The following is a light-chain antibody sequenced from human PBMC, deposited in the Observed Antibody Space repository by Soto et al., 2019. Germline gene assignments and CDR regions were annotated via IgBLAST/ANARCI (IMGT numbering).Light chain of an antibody. V-gene: IGLV2-11*01. CDR3: CSYAGSSYV. J-gene: IGLJ1*01. CDR1: SSDVGGYNY. Sequence: QAVVTQPRSVSGSPGQSVTISCTGTSSDVGGYNYVSWYQQHPGKAPKLMIYDVNKRPSGVPDRFSGSKSGNTASLTISGLQAEDEADYYCCSYAGSSYVFGTGTKVTVL. CDR2: DVN.